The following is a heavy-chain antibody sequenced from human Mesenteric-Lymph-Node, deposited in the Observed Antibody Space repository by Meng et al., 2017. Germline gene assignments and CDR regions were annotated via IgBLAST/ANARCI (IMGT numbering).Heavy chain of an antibody. J-gene: IGHJ4*02. CDR1: GYTFTSYA. D-gene: IGHD5-12*01. CDR3: ARDLGGRYSGYSALDY. CDR2: INAGNGNT. V-gene: IGHV1-3*01. Sequence: ASVKVSCKASGYTFTSYAMHWVRQAPGQRLEWMGWINAGNGNTKYSQKFQGRVTITRDTSASTAYMELSSLRSEDTAVYYCARDLGGRYSGYSALDYWGQGTLVTVSS.